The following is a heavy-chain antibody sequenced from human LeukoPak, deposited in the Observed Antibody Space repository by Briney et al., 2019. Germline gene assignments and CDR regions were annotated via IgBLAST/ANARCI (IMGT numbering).Heavy chain of an antibody. V-gene: IGHV1-46*01. Sequence: ASVKVSCKASGYTFTSYYMHSVRQAAGQGLEGMGVINPSGGSTSYAQKFQARDTMTRDTSTSTVYMELSSLSSEDTAVYYCARDLAGTGPDYFDYWGQGTLVTVSS. CDR1: GYTFTSYY. D-gene: IGHD6-13*01. CDR3: ARDLAGTGPDYFDY. J-gene: IGHJ4*02. CDR2: INPSGGST.